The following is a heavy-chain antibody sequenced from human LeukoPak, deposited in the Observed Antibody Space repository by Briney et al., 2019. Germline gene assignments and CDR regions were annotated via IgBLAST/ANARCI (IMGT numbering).Heavy chain of an antibody. J-gene: IGHJ4*02. D-gene: IGHD1-26*01. CDR2: IYYSGST. CDR1: GGSISSYY. V-gene: IGHV4-59*01. CDR3: AKGGREVGATSLDF. Sequence: PSETLSLTCTVSGGSISSYYWSWIRQPPGKGLEWIGYIYYSGSTNYNPSLKSRVTISVDTTRNQFSLNLNSVTAADTAVYYCAKGGREVGATSLDFWGPGTLVTVSS.